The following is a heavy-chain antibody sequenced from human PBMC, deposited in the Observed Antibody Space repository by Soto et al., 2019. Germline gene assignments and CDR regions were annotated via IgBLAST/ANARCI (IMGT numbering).Heavy chain of an antibody. J-gene: IGHJ6*02. D-gene: IGHD1-1*01. CDR2: IYYSGST. CDR1: GGSISSGAYY. CDR3: ARLKATTHYYYYGMDV. V-gene: IGHV4-31*03. Sequence: SETLSLTCTVSGGSISSGAYYWSWIRQHPEKGLEWIGYIYYSGSTYYNPSLKSRVTISVDTSKNQFSLKLNSVTAADTAVYYCARLKATTHYYYYGMDVWGQGTTVTVSS.